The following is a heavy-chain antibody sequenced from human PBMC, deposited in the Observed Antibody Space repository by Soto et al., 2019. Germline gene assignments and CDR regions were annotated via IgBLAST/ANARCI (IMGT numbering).Heavy chain of an antibody. J-gene: IGHJ4*02. CDR1: GGSFSGYY. CDR3: ARGKLSDYVWGSYRYHFDY. CDR2: INHSGST. D-gene: IGHD3-16*02. Sequence: KPSEALSLTCAVYGGSFSGYYWGWIRQPPGKGLEWIGEINHSGSTNYNPSLKSRVTISVDTSKNQFSLKLSSVTAADTAVYYCARGKLSDYVWGSYRYHFDYWGQGTVVTASS. V-gene: IGHV4-34*01.